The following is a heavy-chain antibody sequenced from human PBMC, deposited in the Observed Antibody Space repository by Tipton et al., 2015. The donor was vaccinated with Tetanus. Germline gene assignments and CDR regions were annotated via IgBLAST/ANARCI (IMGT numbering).Heavy chain of an antibody. CDR2: VSNSGRN. V-gene: IGHV4-61*08. J-gene: IGHJ4*02. CDR3: ARALKQLVRVGDY. D-gene: IGHD6-6*01. Sequence: TLSLTCTVFGGSVRSGDFQWSWIRQPPGKGLVWLAHVSNSGRNNSNSNLKDQIPISQNTSKTRFSLNLTTVTAADTAVYYCARALKQLVRVGDYWGQGTLVTVSS. CDR1: GGSVRSGDFQ.